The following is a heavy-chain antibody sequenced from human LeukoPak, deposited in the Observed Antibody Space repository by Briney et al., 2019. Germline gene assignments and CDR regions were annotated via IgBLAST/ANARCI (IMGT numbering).Heavy chain of an antibody. D-gene: IGHD3-10*01. CDR3: ARRWGYYGSGSPPYYYYYMDV. Sequence: ASVKVSCKASGYTFTGYYMHWVRQAPGQGLEWMGWINPNSGGTNYAQKFQGRVTMTRDTSISTVYMELSRLRSDDTAVYYCARRWGYYGSGSPPYYYYYMDVWGKGTTVTVSS. CDR2: INPNSGGT. V-gene: IGHV1-2*02. CDR1: GYTFTGYY. J-gene: IGHJ6*03.